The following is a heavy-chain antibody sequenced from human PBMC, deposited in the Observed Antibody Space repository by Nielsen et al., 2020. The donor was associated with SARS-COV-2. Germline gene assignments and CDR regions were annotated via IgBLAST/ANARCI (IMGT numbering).Heavy chain of an antibody. J-gene: IGHJ4*02. CDR3: ARQGWYSSSWYSDY. Sequence: SETLSLTCAVYGGSFSGYYWSWIRQPPGKGLEWIGEINHSGSTNYNPSLKSRVTISVDTSKNQFSLKLGSVTAADTALYHCARQGWYSSSWYSDYWGQGTLVTVSS. V-gene: IGHV4-34*01. D-gene: IGHD6-13*01. CDR2: INHSGST. CDR1: GGSFSGYY.